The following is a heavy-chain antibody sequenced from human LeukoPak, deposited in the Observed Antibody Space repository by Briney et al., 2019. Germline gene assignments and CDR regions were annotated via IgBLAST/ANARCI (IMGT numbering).Heavy chain of an antibody. D-gene: IGHD3-9*01. Sequence: SETLSLTCTVSGGSISSYYWSWIRQPPGKGLEWFGYIYYSGSTNYNPSLKSRVTISVDTSKNQFSLKLSSVTAADTAVYYCARNWLDHIYNWFDPWGQGTPVTVSS. CDR3: ARNWLDHIYNWFDP. CDR2: IYYSGST. CDR1: GGSISSYY. V-gene: IGHV4-59*08. J-gene: IGHJ5*02.